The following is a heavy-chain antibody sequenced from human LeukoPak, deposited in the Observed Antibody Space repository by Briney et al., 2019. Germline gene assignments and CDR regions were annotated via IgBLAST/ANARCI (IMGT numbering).Heavy chain of an antibody. CDR1: GGSFSGYY. CDR3: ARGRARYYYDSSGYYLY. V-gene: IGHV4-34*01. J-gene: IGHJ4*02. D-gene: IGHD3-22*01. Sequence: SETLSLTCAVYGGSFSGYYWSWIRQPPGKGLEWIGEINHSGSTNYNPSLKSRVTISVDTSKNQFSLKLSSVTAADTAVYYCARGRARYYYDSSGYYLYWGQGTLVTVSS. CDR2: INHSGST.